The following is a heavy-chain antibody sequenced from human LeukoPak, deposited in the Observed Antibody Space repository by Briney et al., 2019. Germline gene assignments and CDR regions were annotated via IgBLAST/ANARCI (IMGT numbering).Heavy chain of an antibody. V-gene: IGHV4-59*01. J-gene: IGHJ4*02. CDR1: GGSISSYY. Sequence: SETLSLTCTVSGGSISSYYWSWIRQPPGKGLEWIGYIYYSGSTNYNPSLKSRVTISVDTSKNQFSLKLSSVTAADTAVYYCARAYGSGSYSRYYFDYWGQGTLVTVSS. CDR3: ARAYGSGSYSRYYFDY. D-gene: IGHD3-10*01. CDR2: IYYSGST.